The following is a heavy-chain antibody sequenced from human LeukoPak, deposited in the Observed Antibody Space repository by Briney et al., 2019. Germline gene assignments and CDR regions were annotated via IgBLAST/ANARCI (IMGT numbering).Heavy chain of an antibody. D-gene: IGHD2-21*02. J-gene: IGHJ4*02. V-gene: IGHV1-2*02. CDR2: INPNSGGT. Sequence: ASVKVSCKASGYTFTGYYMHWVRQAPGQGLEWMGWINPNSGGTNYAQKFQGRVTMTRDTSISTAYMELSRLRFDDTAVYYCARVVVTAINSGLDYWGQGTLVTVSS. CDR3: ARVVVTAINSGLDY. CDR1: GYTFTGYY.